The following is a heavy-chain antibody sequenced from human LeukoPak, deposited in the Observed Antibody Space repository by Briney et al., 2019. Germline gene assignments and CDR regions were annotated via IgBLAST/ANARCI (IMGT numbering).Heavy chain of an antibody. J-gene: IGHJ6*02. CDR1: GFTFSSYA. CDR2: ISGSGGST. V-gene: IGHV3-23*01. CDR3: AKDLRHGSIFGVVTKYYYGMDV. D-gene: IGHD3-3*01. Sequence: GGSLRLSCAASGFTFSSYAMSWVRQAPGKGLEWVSAISGSGGSTYYADSVKGRFTISRDNSKNTLYLQVNSLRAEDTAVYYCAKDLRHGSIFGVVTKYYYGMDVWGQGTTVTASS.